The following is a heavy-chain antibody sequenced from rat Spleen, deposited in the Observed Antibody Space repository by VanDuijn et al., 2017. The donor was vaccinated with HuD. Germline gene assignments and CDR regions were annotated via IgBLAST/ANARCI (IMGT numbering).Heavy chain of an antibody. CDR3: TRDALNSPSY. D-gene: IGHD3-1*01. V-gene: IGHV5-27*01. CDR2: ISTGGDNT. Sequence: EVQLVESGGGLVQPGGSLRLSCAASGFTFTNYYMAWVRQAPTKGLEWVAYISTGGDNTYYRDSVKGRFTISRDNAKSTLYLQMDSLRSEDTATYYCTRDALNSPSYWGQGVMVTVSS. CDR1: GFTFTNYY. J-gene: IGHJ2*01.